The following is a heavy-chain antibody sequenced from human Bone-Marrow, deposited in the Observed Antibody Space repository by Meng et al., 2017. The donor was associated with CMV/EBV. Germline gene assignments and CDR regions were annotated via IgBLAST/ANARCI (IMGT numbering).Heavy chain of an antibody. CDR3: ARAPTPKWVPAAIGYYYGMDV. CDR2: ISSSSSYI. V-gene: IGHV3-21*01. J-gene: IGHJ6*02. CDR1: SS. Sequence: SSLTWVRPAPGKGLEWVSSISSSSSYIYYADSVKGRFTISRDNAKNSLYLQMNSLRAEDTAVYYCARAPTPKWVPAAIGYYYGMDVWGQGTTVTVSS. D-gene: IGHD2-2*02.